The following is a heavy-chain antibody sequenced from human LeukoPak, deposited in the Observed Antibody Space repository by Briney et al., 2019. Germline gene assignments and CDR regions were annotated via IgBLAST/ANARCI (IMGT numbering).Heavy chain of an antibody. CDR1: GFTFDDFA. D-gene: IGHD3-22*01. CDR2: ISWNSGII. CDR3: AKGRATLYYYDSSGYYQPLDY. V-gene: IGHV3-9*01. Sequence: PGRSLRLSCAASGFTFDDFAIHWVRQPPGKGLEWVSGISWNSGIIGYTDSVKGRFTISRDNVKNSLYLQMNSLRAEDTALYSCAKGRATLYYYDSSGYYQPLDYWGQGTLVTVSS. J-gene: IGHJ4*02.